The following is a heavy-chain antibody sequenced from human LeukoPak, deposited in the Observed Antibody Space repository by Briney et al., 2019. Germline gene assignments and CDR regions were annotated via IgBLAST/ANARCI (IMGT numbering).Heavy chain of an antibody. J-gene: IGHJ2*01. CDR3: ARTSDTSGRLYWYFDL. D-gene: IGHD3-22*01. V-gene: IGHV3-21*01. CDR2: ISTSSSYI. CDR1: GFSFSSYS. Sequence: GGSLRLSCAASGFSFSSYSMNWVRQAPGKGLEWVSFISTSSSYIHYADSVKGRFTISRDNAKNSLYLQMNSLRAEDTAVYYCARTSDTSGRLYWYFDLWGRGTLVTVSS.